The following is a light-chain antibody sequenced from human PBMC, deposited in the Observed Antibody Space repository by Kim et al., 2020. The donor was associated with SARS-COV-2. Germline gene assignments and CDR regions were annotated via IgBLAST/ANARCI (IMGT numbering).Light chain of an antibody. J-gene: IGKJ2*01. CDR1: QSINSF. CDR3: QQYYSTRYT. CDR2: GAT. Sequence: SACGGDRVTITCRARQSINSFLMWYQQKTERAPELLIYGATSFKSGVPTRFRGSGSETDFTLTISSLQPEDFATYYCQQYYSTRYTFGKGTKLEI. V-gene: IGKV1-39*01.